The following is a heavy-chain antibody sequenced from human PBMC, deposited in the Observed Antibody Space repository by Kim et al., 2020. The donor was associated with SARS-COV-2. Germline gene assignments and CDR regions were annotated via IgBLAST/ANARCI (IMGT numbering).Heavy chain of an antibody. J-gene: IGHJ4*02. CDR2: ISYDGSNK. CDR1: GFTFSSYG. V-gene: IGHV3-30*18. D-gene: IGHD6-13*01. CDR3: AKDHSSSWHCLGY. Sequence: GGSLRLSCAASGFTFSSYGMHWVRQAPGKGLEWVAVISYDGSNKYYADSVKGRFTISRDNSKNTLYLQMNSLRAEDTAVYYCAKDHSSSWHCLGYWGQGTLVTVSS.